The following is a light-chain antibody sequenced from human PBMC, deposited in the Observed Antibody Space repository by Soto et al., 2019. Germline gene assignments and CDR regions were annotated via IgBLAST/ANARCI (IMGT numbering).Light chain of an antibody. Sequence: DILIAQTPLSLSVTPRQPSSISCKSSQGLLHSDGKNYLYWFLQKPGQPPQLLMYGVSNRFSGVPDRFSGSGSGTDYTLKISRVEADDVGVYYCMQGIQLPNTFGQGTRLEI. CDR2: GVS. CDR3: MQGIQLPNT. J-gene: IGKJ5*01. V-gene: IGKV2D-29*01. CDR1: QGLLHSDGKNY.